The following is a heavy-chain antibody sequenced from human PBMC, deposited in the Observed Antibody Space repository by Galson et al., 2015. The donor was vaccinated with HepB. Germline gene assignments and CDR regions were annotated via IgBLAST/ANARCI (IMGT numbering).Heavy chain of an antibody. D-gene: IGHD2-21*01. Sequence: SVKVSCKASGYTFTSYDMNWVRQATGQGLEWMGWVNPYGGNTGYAQKFQGRVTMTRNTSMNTVYMELSSLRFEDTAVYYCARHIAGRFDYWGQGTLVTVSS. V-gene: IGHV1-8*01. CDR1: GYTFTSYD. CDR2: VNPYGGNT. CDR3: ARHIAGRFDY. J-gene: IGHJ4*02.